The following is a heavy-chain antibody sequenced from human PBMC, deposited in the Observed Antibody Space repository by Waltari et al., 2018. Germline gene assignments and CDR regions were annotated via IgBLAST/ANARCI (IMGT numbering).Heavy chain of an antibody. Sequence: EVQLVQSGAAVKKPGESLRISCKGSGYSFTSSWISWVRQRPGKGLEWMGRIDPSDSYTNYSPSFQGHVTISADKSISTAYLQWSSLKASDTAMYYCARRYSSSWYVAFDIWGQGTMVTVSS. CDR1: GYSFTSSW. J-gene: IGHJ3*02. CDR2: IDPSDSYT. D-gene: IGHD6-13*01. V-gene: IGHV5-10-1*03. CDR3: ARRYSSSWYVAFDI.